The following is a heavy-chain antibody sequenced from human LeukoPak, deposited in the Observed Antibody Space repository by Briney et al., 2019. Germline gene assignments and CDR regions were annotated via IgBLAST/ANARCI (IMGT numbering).Heavy chain of an antibody. CDR1: GFTFSSYT. V-gene: IGHV3-21*01. J-gene: IGHJ4*02. CDR3: ARAGSAGTSGPYYFDS. CDR2: ISSSSSSI. D-gene: IGHD6-13*01. Sequence: PGGSLRLSCAASGFTFSSYTMNWGRQAPGKGLEWVSSISSSSSSIYYVDSLRGRFTISRDNAKSSLYLQMNSLRAEDTAVYYCARAGSAGTSGPYYFDSWGQGTLVTVSS.